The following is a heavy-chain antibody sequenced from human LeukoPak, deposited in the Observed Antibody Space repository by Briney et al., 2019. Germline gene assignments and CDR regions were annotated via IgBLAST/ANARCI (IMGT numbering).Heavy chain of an antibody. Sequence: ASVKVSCKASGYTFTGYYMHWVRQAPGQGLEWMGWINPNSGGTNYAQKFQGRVTMTRDTSISTAYMELSRLRSDDTAVYYCARAGRSGQGIRSSGLWFGEPLHYYYYMDVWGKGTTVTISS. CDR2: INPNSGGT. CDR1: GYTFTGYY. V-gene: IGHV1-2*02. J-gene: IGHJ6*03. CDR3: ARAGRSGQGIRSSGLWFGEPLHYYYYMDV. D-gene: IGHD3-10*01.